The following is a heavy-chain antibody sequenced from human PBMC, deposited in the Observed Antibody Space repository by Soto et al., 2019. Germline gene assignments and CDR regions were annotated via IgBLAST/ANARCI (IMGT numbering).Heavy chain of an antibody. CDR2: IYSGGST. CDR3: ASGPGGFGEFSLDY. J-gene: IGHJ4*02. CDR1: GGSITTYY. V-gene: IGHV4-4*07. D-gene: IGHD3-10*01. Sequence: QVQLQEWGPGLVKPSETLSLTCTVSGGSITTYYWSWIRQPAGQGLEWIGRIYSGGSTNYNPSLRSRVTVSVDMSKNQPALKLSSVTAADAAVYYCASGPGGFGEFSLDYWGQGNLFTVSS.